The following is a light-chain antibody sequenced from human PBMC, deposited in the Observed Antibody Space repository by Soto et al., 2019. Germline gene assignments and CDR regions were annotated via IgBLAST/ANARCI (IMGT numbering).Light chain of an antibody. CDR3: DSCTGGSTLVV. CDR2: DVY. Sequence: QSVLTQPPSVSGSPGQSIAISCTGTSSNVGGNNDVSWYQQLPGKAPKLIIYDVYYRPSGVSDRFSGSKSGTTASLIISGLQAEDEGDYYCDSCTGGSTLVVFGGGTKLTVL. J-gene: IGLJ2*01. CDR1: SSNVGGNND. V-gene: IGLV2-14*01.